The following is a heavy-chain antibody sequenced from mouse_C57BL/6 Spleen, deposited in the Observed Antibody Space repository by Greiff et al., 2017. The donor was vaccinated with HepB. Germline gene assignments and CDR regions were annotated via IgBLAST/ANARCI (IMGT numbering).Heavy chain of an antibody. J-gene: IGHJ2*01. D-gene: IGHD1-1*01. CDR1: GYTFTSYW. CDR3: SRIKKIGATYLDY. V-gene: IGHV1S81*02. CDR2: TNPTDGRT. Sequence: VQLQQSGAELVKAGASVKMSCKASGYTFTSYWMHWVKQRLGQGLEWFAETNPTDGRTYYNEKFKSKATLTVDKSSSTAYMLLSGPTFEDSAVYYCSRIKKIGATYLDYWSQGTTLTGAS.